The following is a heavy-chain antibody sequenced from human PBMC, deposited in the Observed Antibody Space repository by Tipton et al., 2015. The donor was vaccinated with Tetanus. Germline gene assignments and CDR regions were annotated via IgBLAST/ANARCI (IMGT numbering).Heavy chain of an antibody. Sequence: TLSLTCAVYGGSFSGYYWSWIRQPPGRGLEWVGEIHPSGITACNPSLESRVTLSQDTSKNQFSLKLNSVTAADTAIYYCARGVDRTKAGIDWGQGPLVTVSS. V-gene: IGHV4-34*01. D-gene: IGHD5-12*01. CDR2: IHPSGIT. CDR3: ARGVDRTKAGID. J-gene: IGHJ4*02. CDR1: GGSFSGYY.